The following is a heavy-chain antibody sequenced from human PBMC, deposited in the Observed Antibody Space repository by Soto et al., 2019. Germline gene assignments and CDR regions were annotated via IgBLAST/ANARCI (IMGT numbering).Heavy chain of an antibody. J-gene: IGHJ4*02. V-gene: IGHV4-59*02. Sequence: SETLSLTCTVSGASVSSYYWSWVRQPPGKGLEWIGYIYDSGSTNYNPSLKSRVTISVDTSKNQFSLRLTSVTAADTAVYYCAAATRYWGQGTQVTVSS. CDR1: GASVSSYY. CDR2: IYDSGST. D-gene: IGHD2-15*01. CDR3: AAATRY.